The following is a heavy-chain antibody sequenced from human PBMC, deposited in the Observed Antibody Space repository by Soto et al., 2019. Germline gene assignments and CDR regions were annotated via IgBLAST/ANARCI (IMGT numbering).Heavy chain of an antibody. CDR1: GFTFSSYG. V-gene: IGHV3-30*18. CDR3: AKDRGKVAGSKSDYHPLGYYYYMDV. Sequence: GGSLRLSCAASGFTFSSYGMHWVRQAPGKGLEWVAVISYDGSNKYYADSVKGRFTISRDNSKNTLYLQMNSLRAEDTAVYYCAKDRGKVAGSKSDYHPLGYYYYMDVWGKGTTVTVSS. D-gene: IGHD4-17*01. J-gene: IGHJ6*03. CDR2: ISYDGSNK.